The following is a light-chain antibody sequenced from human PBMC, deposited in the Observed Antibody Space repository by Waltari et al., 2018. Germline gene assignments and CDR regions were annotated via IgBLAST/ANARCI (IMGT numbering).Light chain of an antibody. CDR1: TFPGQF. V-gene: IGLV3-25*03. J-gene: IGLJ1*01. CDR3: QSRDSSGTYV. CDR2: RDN. Sequence: SYELTQPPSVSVSPGQTARISCPGDTFPGQFAYRYQQKAGQAPVLVIFRDNERPAGIPERFSGSSSGTTVILTINGVQAEDEADYYCQSRDSSGTYVFGTGTKVTVL.